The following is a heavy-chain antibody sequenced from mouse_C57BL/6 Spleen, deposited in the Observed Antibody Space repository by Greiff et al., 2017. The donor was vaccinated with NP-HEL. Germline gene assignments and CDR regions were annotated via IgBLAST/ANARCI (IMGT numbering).Heavy chain of an antibody. J-gene: IGHJ2*01. CDR1: GYAFSSYW. D-gene: IGHD2-4*01. CDR3: ARSGDYRLRQDY. V-gene: IGHV1-80*01. Sequence: QVQLKQSGAELVKPGASVKISCKASGYAFSSYWMNWVKQRPGKGLEWIGQIYPGDGDTNYNGKFKGKATLTADKSSSTAYMQLSSLTSEDSAVYFCARSGDYRLRQDYWGQGTTLTVSS. CDR2: IYPGDGDT.